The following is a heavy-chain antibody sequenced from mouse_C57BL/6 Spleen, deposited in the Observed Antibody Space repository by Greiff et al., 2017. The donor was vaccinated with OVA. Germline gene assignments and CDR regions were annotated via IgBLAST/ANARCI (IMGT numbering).Heavy chain of an antibody. CDR1: GYSFTDYN. CDR3: AREGAYYDSERNYFDY. CDR2: INPNYGTT. Sequence: VQLKESGPELVKPGASVKISCKASGYSFTDYNMNWVKQSNGKSLEWIGVINPNYGTTSYNQKFKGKATLTVDQSSSTAYMQLNSLTSEDSAVYYCAREGAYYDSERNYFDYWGQGTTLTVSS. V-gene: IGHV1-39*01. D-gene: IGHD2-4*01. J-gene: IGHJ2*01.